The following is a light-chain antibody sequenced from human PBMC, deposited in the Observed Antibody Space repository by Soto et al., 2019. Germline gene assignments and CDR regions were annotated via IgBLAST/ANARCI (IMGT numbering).Light chain of an antibody. CDR2: RNN. CDR3: AASADSLSGGEV. CDR1: SSNIGSNY. Sequence: QSVLTQPPSASGTPGQRVTISCSGSSSNIGSNYVYWYQQLPGTAPKLLIYRNNQRPSGVPDRFSGSKSGTSASLAISGLRSEDEADYYCAASADSLSGGEVFGTGNKVTVL. V-gene: IGLV1-47*01. J-gene: IGLJ1*01.